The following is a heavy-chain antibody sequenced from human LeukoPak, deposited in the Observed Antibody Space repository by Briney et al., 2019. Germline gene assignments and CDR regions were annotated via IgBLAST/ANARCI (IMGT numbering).Heavy chain of an antibody. D-gene: IGHD1-26*01. Sequence: PSETLSLTCAVSGYSISSGYYWGWIRQPPGKGLEWIVSIYHSGSTYYNPSLKSRVTISVDTSKNQFSLKLSSVTAADTAVYYCARPVSAGATTDAFDIWGQGTMVTVSS. CDR3: ARPVSAGATTDAFDI. V-gene: IGHV4-38-2*01. CDR2: IYHSGST. J-gene: IGHJ3*02. CDR1: GYSISSGYY.